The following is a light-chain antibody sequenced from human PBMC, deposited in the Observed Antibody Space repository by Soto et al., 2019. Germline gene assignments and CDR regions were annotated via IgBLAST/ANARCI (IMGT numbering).Light chain of an antibody. CDR2: DAS. J-gene: IGKJ1*01. CDR1: QSISSW. V-gene: IGKV1-5*01. CDR3: QQYNRT. Sequence: DIQMTQSPSTLSASVGDRVTITCRASQSISSWLAWYQHKPGKAPKLLIYDASSLESGVPSRFSGSGSGTEFTLTISSLQPDDYATYYCQQYNRTFGQGTKVEIK.